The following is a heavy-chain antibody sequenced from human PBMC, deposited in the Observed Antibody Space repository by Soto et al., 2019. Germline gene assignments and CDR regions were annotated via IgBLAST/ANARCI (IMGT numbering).Heavy chain of an antibody. D-gene: IGHD6-13*01. CDR1: GFTFSGSA. V-gene: IGHV3-73*01. J-gene: IGHJ5*02. Sequence: EVQLVESGGGLVQPGGSLKLSCAASGFTFSGSAMHWVRQASGKGLEWVGRIRSKANSYAPGYAASVKGRFTISRGESKNTAYLQMNSLKTEDTAVYSCSSRYSSSWLDWFDPWGQGPLVTVSS. CDR3: SSRYSSSWLDWFDP. CDR2: IRSKANSYAP.